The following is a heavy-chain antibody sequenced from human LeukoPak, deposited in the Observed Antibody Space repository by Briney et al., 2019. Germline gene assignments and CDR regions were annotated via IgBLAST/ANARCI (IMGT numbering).Heavy chain of an antibody. CDR3: ARLYSSSWYYAFDI. CDR1: GFTFSSYS. Sequence: GGSLRLSCAASGFTFSSYSMNWDRQAPGKGLEWVSSISSSSSYIYYADSVKGRFTISIDNAKNSLYLQMNSLRAEDTAVYYCARLYSSSWYYAFDIWGQGTMVTVSS. CDR2: ISSSSSYI. J-gene: IGHJ3*02. D-gene: IGHD6-13*01. V-gene: IGHV3-21*01.